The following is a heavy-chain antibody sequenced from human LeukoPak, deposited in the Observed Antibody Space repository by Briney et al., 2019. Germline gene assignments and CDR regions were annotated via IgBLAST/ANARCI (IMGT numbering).Heavy chain of an antibody. D-gene: IGHD3-3*01. V-gene: IGHV4-39*07. J-gene: IGHJ4*02. CDR3: ARTIGGYYTTPFDY. CDR2: IYFSGTT. Sequence: SETLSLTCTVSGGSISSHRYYWGWIRQPPGKGQEWIGSIYFSGTTYYNPSLKSRVTISLDTSRNQFSLKLSSVTAADTAVYYCARTIGGYYTTPFDYWGQGTLVTVSS. CDR1: GGSISSHRYY.